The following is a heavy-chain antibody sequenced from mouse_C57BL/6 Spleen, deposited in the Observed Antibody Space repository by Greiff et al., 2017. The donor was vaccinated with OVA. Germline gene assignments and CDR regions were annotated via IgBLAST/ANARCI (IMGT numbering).Heavy chain of an antibody. CDR1: GYTFTDYY. CDR3: ARYYYGSSYRYFDV. CDR2: INPNNGGT. J-gene: IGHJ1*03. V-gene: IGHV1-26*01. D-gene: IGHD1-1*01. Sequence: VQLQQSGPELVKPGASVKISCKASGYTFTDYYMNWVKQSHGKSLEWIGDINPNNGGTSYNQKFKGKATLTVDKSSSTAYMELRSLTSEDSAVYYCARYYYGSSYRYFDVWGTGTTVTVSS.